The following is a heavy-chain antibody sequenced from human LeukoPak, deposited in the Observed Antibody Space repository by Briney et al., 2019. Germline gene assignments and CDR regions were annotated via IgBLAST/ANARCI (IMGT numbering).Heavy chain of an antibody. J-gene: IGHJ4*02. Sequence: GGSLRLSCAASGFTFSSYAMSWVRQAPGKGLEWVSAISGSGGSTYCADSVKGRFTISRDNSKNTLYLQMNSLRAEDTAVYYCAKDRFVGKYYYDSSGRSGYFDYWGQGTLVTVSS. CDR1: GFTFSSYA. V-gene: IGHV3-23*01. CDR2: ISGSGGST. CDR3: AKDRFVGKYYYDSSGRSGYFDY. D-gene: IGHD3-22*01.